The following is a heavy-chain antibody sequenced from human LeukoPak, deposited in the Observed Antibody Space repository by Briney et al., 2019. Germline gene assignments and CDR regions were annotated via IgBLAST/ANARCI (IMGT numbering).Heavy chain of an antibody. Sequence: GGSLRLSCAASGFTFSSYGMHWVRQAPGKGLEWVAVISYDGSNKYYADSVKGRFTISRDNSKNTLYLQMNSLRAEDTAVYYCAKDRVPPRPGPLLWFGESSYYYGMDVWGQGTTVTVSS. D-gene: IGHD3-10*01. V-gene: IGHV3-30*18. CDR2: ISYDGSNK. J-gene: IGHJ6*02. CDR3: AKDRVPPRPGPLLWFGESSYYYGMDV. CDR1: GFTFSSYG.